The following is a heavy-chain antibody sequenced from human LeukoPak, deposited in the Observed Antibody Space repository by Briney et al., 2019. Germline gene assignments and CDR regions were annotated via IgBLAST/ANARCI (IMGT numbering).Heavy chain of an antibody. V-gene: IGHV3-23*01. D-gene: IGHD5-12*01. CDR1: GFPLRSNA. J-gene: IGHJ4*02. Sequence: GGSLSLSFEAPGFPLRSNAMSWVGKGPGKGLEWVSAISVSGNTYHADSVKGRFTISRDSSKNSLYLQMNSLRAEDTAFYYCARNHLSGYDRGGDYWGQGTLVTVSS. CDR2: ISVSGNT. CDR3: ARNHLSGYDRGGDY.